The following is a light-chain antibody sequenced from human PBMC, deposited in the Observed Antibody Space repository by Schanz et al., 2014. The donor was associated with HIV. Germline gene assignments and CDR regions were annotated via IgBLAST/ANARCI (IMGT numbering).Light chain of an antibody. CDR2: EVI. Sequence: QSALTQPPSASGSPGQSVTISCTGTSSDVGGYNYVSWYQQHPGKAPKLMIYEVINRPSGVPDRFSGSKSGNTASLTVSGLQAEDEADYYCSSYAGSNNYVFGTGTKLTVL. J-gene: IGLJ1*01. CDR3: SSYAGSNNYV. CDR1: SSDVGGYNY. V-gene: IGLV2-8*01.